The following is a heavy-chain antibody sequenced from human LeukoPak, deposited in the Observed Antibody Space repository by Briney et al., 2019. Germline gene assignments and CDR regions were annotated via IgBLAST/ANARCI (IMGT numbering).Heavy chain of an antibody. CDR3: ARDPHPKGGLWFGELFAPPYYFDY. Sequence: PGGSLRLSCAASGFTFSSYGMHWVRQAPGKGLEWVAFTRSDGSNKYYADSVKGRFTISRDNSKNTLYLQMNSLRAEDTAVYYCARDPHPKGGLWFGELFAPPYYFDYWGQGTLVTVSS. CDR2: TRSDGSNK. J-gene: IGHJ4*02. D-gene: IGHD3-10*01. CDR1: GFTFSSYG. V-gene: IGHV3-30*02.